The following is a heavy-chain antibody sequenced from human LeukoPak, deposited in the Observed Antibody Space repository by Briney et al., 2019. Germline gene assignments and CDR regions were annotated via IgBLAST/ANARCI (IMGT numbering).Heavy chain of an antibody. V-gene: IGHV3-53*01. CDR3: VRESNAYDMDV. CDR2: IFSGGTT. CDR1: GFTVSSNY. Sequence: PGGSLRLSCAASGFTVSSNYMSWVRQAPWKGLELVSVIFSGGTTYYADSVKGRFTISRDNSKNTLYLQMNSLRAEDTAVYYFVRESNAYDMDVWGQGTTVTVSS. J-gene: IGHJ6*02. D-gene: IGHD4-11*01.